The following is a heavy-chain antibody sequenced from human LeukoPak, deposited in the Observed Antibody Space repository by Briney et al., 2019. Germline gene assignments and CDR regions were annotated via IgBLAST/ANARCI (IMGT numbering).Heavy chain of an antibody. CDR1: GGSISSGGYS. CDR2: IYHSGST. CDR3: ARVARFGELRFDY. V-gene: IGHV4-30-2*01. Sequence: SQTLSLTCAVSGGSISSGGYSWSWIRQPPGKGLEWIGYIYHSGSTYYNPSLKSRVTISVDRSKNPFSLKLSSVTAADTAVYYCARVARFGELRFDYWGQGTLVTVSS. J-gene: IGHJ4*02. D-gene: IGHD3-10*01.